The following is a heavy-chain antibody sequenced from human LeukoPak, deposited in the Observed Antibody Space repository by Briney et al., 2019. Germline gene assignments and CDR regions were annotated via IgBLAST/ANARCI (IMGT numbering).Heavy chain of an antibody. V-gene: IGHV1-2*06. Sequence: ASVKVSCKASGYTFTGYYMHWVRQAPGQGLEWMGRINPNSGGTNYAQKFQGRVTMTRDTSISTAYMELSRLRSDDTAVYYCADYGSGSYYNYFDYWGQGTPVTVSS. CDR1: GYTFTGYY. J-gene: IGHJ4*02. CDR3: ADYGSGSYYNYFDY. CDR2: INPNSGGT. D-gene: IGHD3-10*01.